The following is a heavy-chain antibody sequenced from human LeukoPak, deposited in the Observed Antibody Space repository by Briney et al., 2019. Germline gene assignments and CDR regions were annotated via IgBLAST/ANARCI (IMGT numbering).Heavy chain of an antibody. J-gene: IGHJ4*02. Sequence: SETPSLTRTVPGGSISSSSYYWGWIRQPPGKGLEWIGSIYYSGSTYYNPSLKSRVTISVDPSKNQFSLKLSSVTAADTAVYYCARAQRGKYDSSGYGVFDYWGQGTLVTVSS. CDR3: ARAQRGKYDSSGYGVFDY. V-gene: IGHV4-39*01. D-gene: IGHD3-22*01. CDR1: GGSISSSSYY. CDR2: IYYSGST.